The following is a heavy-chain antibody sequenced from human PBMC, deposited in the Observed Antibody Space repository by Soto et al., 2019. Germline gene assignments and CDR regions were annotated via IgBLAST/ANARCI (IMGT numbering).Heavy chain of an antibody. CDR1: GYSFTSYW. J-gene: IGHJ3*02. Sequence: GESLKISCKGSGYSFTSYWIGWVRQMPGKGLEWMGIIYPGDSDTRYSPSFQGQVTISADKSRSTAYLQWSSLKASDTAMYYCARHPVTGDDELGDAFDIWGQGTMVNVSS. D-gene: IGHD7-27*01. CDR2: IYPGDSDT. V-gene: IGHV5-51*01. CDR3: ARHPVTGDDELGDAFDI.